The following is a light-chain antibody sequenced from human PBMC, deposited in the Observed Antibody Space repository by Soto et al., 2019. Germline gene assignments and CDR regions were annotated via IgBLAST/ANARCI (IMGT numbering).Light chain of an antibody. J-gene: IGKJ4*01. CDR3: QQRVNWPLT. CDR1: QSVSTY. V-gene: IGKV3-11*01. CDR2: DAS. Sequence: EIVLTQSPDTLSLSPGERATLSCRVSQSVSTYLAWYRQKPGQAPRLLIYDASNRATGISARFSGSGSGTDFTLTISSLEPEDFAVYYCQQRVNWPLTFGGGTKVEIK.